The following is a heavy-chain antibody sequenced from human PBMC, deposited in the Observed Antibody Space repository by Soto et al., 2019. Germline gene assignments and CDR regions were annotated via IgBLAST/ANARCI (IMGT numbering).Heavy chain of an antibody. CDR2: VSANGQGI. CDR3: AKARHYPRDYCHY. J-gene: IGHJ4*01. Sequence: GGSLRLSCAASGFTFSSSAISWVRQAPGKGLEWVSAVSANGQGIYYADSVRGRFTISRDNSKNTVFLHMDSLSAEDTAVYYCAKARHYPRDYCHYWGHGNLVTAAS. CDR1: GFTFSSSA. V-gene: IGHV3-23*01. D-gene: IGHD3-10*01.